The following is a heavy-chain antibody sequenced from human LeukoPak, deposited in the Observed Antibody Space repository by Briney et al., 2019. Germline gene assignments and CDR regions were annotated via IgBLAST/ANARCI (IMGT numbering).Heavy chain of an antibody. Sequence: GGSLRLSCAASGFTFSSYGMHWVRQAPGKGLEWVAFIRYDGSNKYYADSVKGRFTISRDNSKNTLYLQMNSLRAEDTAVYYCARDPPDTSYYYYYYMDVWGKGTTVTVSS. CDR2: IRYDGSNK. V-gene: IGHV3-30*02. J-gene: IGHJ6*03. CDR1: GFTFSSYG. CDR3: ARDPPDTSYYYYYYMDV.